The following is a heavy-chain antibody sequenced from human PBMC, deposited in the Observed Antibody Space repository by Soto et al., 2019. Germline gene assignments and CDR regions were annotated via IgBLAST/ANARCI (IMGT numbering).Heavy chain of an antibody. V-gene: IGHV3-53*02. D-gene: IGHD3-10*01. Sequence: EVQVVETGGGLIQPGGSLRLSCAASGFTVSSNHMTWVRQAPGKGLEWVSIIYGGGTTYYADSVKGRFTISRDNSENTLYLQMNSLRAEDTAVYYCARVLHRAPTNWGQGTLVTVSS. J-gene: IGHJ4*02. CDR1: GFTVSSNH. CDR3: ARVLHRAPTN. CDR2: IYGGGTT.